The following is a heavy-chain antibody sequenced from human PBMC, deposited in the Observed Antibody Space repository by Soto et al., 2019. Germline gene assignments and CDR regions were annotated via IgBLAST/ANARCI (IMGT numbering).Heavy chain of an antibody. CDR1: GFTFDDCA. J-gene: IGHJ3*02. Sequence: EVQLVESGGGLVQPGRSLRLSCAASGFTFDDCAMHWVRQAPGKGLEWVSGISWNSGSIGYADSVKGRFTISRDNAKNSLYLQMNSLRAEDTALYYCAKDKNDYGAAGDAFDIWGQGTMVTVSS. D-gene: IGHD4-17*01. CDR3: AKDKNDYGAAGDAFDI. CDR2: ISWNSGSI. V-gene: IGHV3-9*01.